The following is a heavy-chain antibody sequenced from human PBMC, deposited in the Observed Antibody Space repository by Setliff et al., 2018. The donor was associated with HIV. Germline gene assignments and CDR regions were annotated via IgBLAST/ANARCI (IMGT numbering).Heavy chain of an antibody. CDR3: TRHSTDPWSLLDY. CDR1: GFTFSGSA. Sequence: GGSLRLSCAASGFTFSGSAMHWVSQASGKGLEWVGRIRSKGYGSATAYAASVKGRFTISRDDSKNTAYLQMDSLKTEDTAVYYCTRHSTDPWSLLDYWGQGTLVTAPQ. CDR2: IRSKGYGSAT. J-gene: IGHJ4*02. V-gene: IGHV3-73*01. D-gene: IGHD1-1*01.